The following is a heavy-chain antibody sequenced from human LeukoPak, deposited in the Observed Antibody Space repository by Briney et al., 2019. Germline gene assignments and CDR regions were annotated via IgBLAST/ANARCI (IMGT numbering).Heavy chain of an antibody. D-gene: IGHD3-3*01. CDR1: GGTFIYYA. V-gene: IGHV1-69*13. CDR3: ASREGSGYYMTVGDYHYGMDV. J-gene: IGHJ6*02. CDR2: IVPIFGTA. Sequence: ASVKVSCKASGGTFIYYAINWVRQAPGQGLEWMGGIVPIFGTANYAQKFQGRVTITADESTSTTYMELNSLRSEDTAVYYCASREGSGYYMTVGDYHYGMDVWGQGTTVTVSS.